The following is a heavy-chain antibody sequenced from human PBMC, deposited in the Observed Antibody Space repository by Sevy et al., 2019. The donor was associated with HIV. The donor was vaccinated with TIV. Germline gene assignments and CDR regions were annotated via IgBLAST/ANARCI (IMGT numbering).Heavy chain of an antibody. V-gene: IGHV4-59*01. Sequence: SETLSLTCTVSGGSISSYYWSWIRQPPGKGLEWIGYIYYSGSTNYNPSLKSRVTISVDTSKNQFSLRLSSVTAADTAVYYCARDGSSSWRGFDYWGQGTLVTVSS. D-gene: IGHD6-13*01. CDR1: GGSISSYY. CDR2: IYYSGST. J-gene: IGHJ4*02. CDR3: ARDGSSSWRGFDY.